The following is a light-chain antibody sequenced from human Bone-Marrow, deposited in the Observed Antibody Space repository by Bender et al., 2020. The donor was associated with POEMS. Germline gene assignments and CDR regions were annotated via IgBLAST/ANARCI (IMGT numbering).Light chain of an antibody. Sequence: QSGLTQPASVSGSPGQAVTISFTGTSSDVGAYNYVSWYQHLPGKAPKLIIYDISNRPSGVSNRFSGSKSGNTASLTISGLQSEDEADYFCGSFTGTGTLVVFGGGTKLTVL. CDR3: GSFTGTGTLVV. CDR2: DIS. J-gene: IGLJ2*01. V-gene: IGLV2-14*03. CDR1: SSDVGAYNY.